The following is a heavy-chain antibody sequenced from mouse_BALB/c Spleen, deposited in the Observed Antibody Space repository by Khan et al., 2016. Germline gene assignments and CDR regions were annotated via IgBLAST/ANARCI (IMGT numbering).Heavy chain of an antibody. J-gene: IGHJ2*01. D-gene: IGHD6-1*01. CDR1: GYTFTSYW. CDR2: INPSNGRT. V-gene: IGHV1S81*02. Sequence: QVQLKQSGAELVKPGASVKLSCKASGYTFTSYWMHWVKQRPGQGLEWIGEINPSNGRTNYNEKFKSKATLTVDKSSSTAYMQLSGPTTEDSAVYYCARVITRDYWGQGTTLTVSS. CDR3: ARVITRDY.